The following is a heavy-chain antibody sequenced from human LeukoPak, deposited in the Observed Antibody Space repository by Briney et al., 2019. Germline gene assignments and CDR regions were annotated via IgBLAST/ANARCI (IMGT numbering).Heavy chain of an antibody. V-gene: IGHV3-74*01. J-gene: IGHJ4*02. CDR1: GNSFNNYW. CDR3: ATGLGHYYDY. CDR2: VNSDGSST. D-gene: IGHD3-22*01. Sequence: PGGSLRLSCEASGNSFNNYWMHWVRQAPGQGLVWVSRVNSDGSSTVYADSVQGRFTISRDNARTTVYMQMSSLRLDDTATYYCATGLGHYYDYWGQGSLVTVSS.